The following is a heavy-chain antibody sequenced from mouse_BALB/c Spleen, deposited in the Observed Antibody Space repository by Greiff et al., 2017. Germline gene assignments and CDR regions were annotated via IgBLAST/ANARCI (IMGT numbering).Heavy chain of an antibody. CDR1: GFTFSSYG. CDR2: INSNGGST. Sequence: EVKLVESGGGLVQPGGSLKLSCAASGFTFSSYGMSWVRQTPDKRLELVATINSNGGSTYYPDSVKGRFTISRDNAKNTLYLQMSSLKSEDTAMYYCARDPGYYGSTNYFDYWGQGTTLTVSS. V-gene: IGHV5-6-3*01. D-gene: IGHD1-1*01. J-gene: IGHJ2*01. CDR3: ARDPGYYGSTNYFDY.